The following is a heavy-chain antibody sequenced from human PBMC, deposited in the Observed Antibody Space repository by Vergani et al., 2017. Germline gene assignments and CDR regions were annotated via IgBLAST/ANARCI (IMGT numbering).Heavy chain of an antibody. CDR1: GFTFSSYG. Sequence: QVQLVESGGGVVQPGGSLRLSCAASGFTFSSYGMHWVRQAPGKGLEWVAFIRYDGSNKYYADSVKGRFTISRDNAKNSLYLQMNSLRAEDTAVYYCARVQSYCSSTSCYYWYFDLWGRGTLVTVSS. V-gene: IGHV3-30*02. D-gene: IGHD2-2*01. J-gene: IGHJ2*01. CDR3: ARVQSYCSSTSCYYWYFDL. CDR2: IRYDGSNK.